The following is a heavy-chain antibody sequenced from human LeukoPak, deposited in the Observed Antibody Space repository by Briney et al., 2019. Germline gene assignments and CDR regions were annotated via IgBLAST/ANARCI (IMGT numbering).Heavy chain of an antibody. CDR3: AKDIDGYNPHY. CDR1: GFTFSSFA. CDR2: ISGSGGST. D-gene: IGHD5-24*01. V-gene: IGHV3-23*01. J-gene: IGHJ4*02. Sequence: GGSLRLSCAASGFTFSSFAMTWVRQAPGKGLEWVSKISGSGGSTFYADSVKGRFTISRDNSKDTLYLQMNSLRAEDTAVYYCAKDIDGYNPHYWGQGTLVTVSS.